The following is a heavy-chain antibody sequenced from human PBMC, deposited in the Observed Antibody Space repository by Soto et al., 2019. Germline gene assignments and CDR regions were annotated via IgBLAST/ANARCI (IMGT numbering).Heavy chain of an antibody. V-gene: IGHV3-23*01. Sequence: GSLRLSCAASVVTFSSYAMSWFRQAPGKGLEWVSAISGSGGRTYYADSVKGRFTISRDNSKNTLYLQMNSLRAEDTAVYYWAKEGRITGTLDYWGQGTLVTVSS. CDR2: ISGSGGRT. CDR1: VVTFSSYA. D-gene: IGHD1-7*01. CDR3: AKEGRITGTLDY. J-gene: IGHJ4*02.